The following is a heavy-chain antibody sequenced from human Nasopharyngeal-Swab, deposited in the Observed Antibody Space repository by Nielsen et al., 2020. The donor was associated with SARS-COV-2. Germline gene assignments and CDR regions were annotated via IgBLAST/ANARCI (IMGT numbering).Heavy chain of an antibody. J-gene: IGHJ3*02. CDR1: GFTFSTYA. CDR3: AREGSERGGAFDI. Sequence: GESLKISCAASGFTFSTYAMTWVRQAPGKGLEWVSTIDAGGGNTWYADSVKGRFTIPRDEPKDTVYLEMNSLRVDDTAIYYCAREGSERGGAFDIWGQGTMVAVSS. CDR2: IDAGGGNT. V-gene: IGHV3-23*01. D-gene: IGHD1-1*01.